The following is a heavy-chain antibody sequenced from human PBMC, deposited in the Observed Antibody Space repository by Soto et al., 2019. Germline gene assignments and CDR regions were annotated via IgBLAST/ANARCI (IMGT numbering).Heavy chain of an antibody. V-gene: IGHV3-23*01. CDR3: ARDIKGHRTNVIYDS. CDR2: ISGSGCAT. J-gene: IGHJ4*02. Sequence: EVQLLESGGSLVQPGGSLRLSCAASGFRFSTYAMGWVRQTPGKGLEWVSAISGSGCATYYADPVKGRFSISSYNSKDPWYLPMNSLRAVYSAVYYWARDIKGHRTNVIYDSWGQGSLV. D-gene: IGHD2-21*01. CDR1: GFRFSTYA.